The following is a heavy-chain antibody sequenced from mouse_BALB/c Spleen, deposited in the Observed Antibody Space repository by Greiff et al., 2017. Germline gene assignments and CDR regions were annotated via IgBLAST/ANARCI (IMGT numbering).Heavy chain of an antibody. J-gene: IGHJ2*01. CDR3: ARSLRSSPYYFDY. CDR1: GDSITSGY. D-gene: IGHD1-1*01. CDR2: ISYSGST. Sequence: EVHLVESGPSLVKPSQTLSLTCSVTGDSITSGYWNWIRKFPGNKLEYMGYISYSGSTYYNPSLKSRISITRDTSKNQYYLQLNSVTTEDTATYYCARSLRSSPYYFDYWGQGTTLTVSS. V-gene: IGHV3-8*02.